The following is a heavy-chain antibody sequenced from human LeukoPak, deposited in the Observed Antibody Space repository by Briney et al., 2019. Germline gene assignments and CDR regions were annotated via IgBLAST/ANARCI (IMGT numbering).Heavy chain of an antibody. CDR3: GRDTFGPSDS. CDR2: ISYDGSNK. CDR1: GFTFSSYG. J-gene: IGHJ4*02. D-gene: IGHD3-16*01. V-gene: IGHV3-30*03. Sequence: GGSLRLSCAASGFTFSSYGMHWVRQAPGKGLEWVAVISYDGSNKYYADSVKGRFTISRDNAKNSLYLEMNSLRAEDTAVYYCGRDTFGPSDSWGQGTLVSVSS.